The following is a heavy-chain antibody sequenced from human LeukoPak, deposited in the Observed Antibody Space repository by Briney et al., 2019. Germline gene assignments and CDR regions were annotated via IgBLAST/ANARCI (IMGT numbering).Heavy chain of an antibody. CDR1: GGSISSSSYY. Sequence: SETLSLTCTVSGGSISSSSYYWGWIRQPPGKGLEWIGSIYYSGSTYYNPSLKSRVTISVDTSKNQFSLKLSSVTAADTAVYYCARQLRAPRTPYDSSGYYRWYFDLWGRGTLVTVSS. D-gene: IGHD3-22*01. CDR2: IYYSGST. CDR3: ARQLRAPRTPYDSSGYYRWYFDL. V-gene: IGHV4-39*01. J-gene: IGHJ2*01.